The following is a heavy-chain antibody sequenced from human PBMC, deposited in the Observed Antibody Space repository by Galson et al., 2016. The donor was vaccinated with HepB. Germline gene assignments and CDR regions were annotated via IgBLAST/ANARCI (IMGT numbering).Heavy chain of an antibody. J-gene: IGHJ4*02. CDR3: AKSRHGVYDRNGFFSDFDY. Sequence: SLRLSCAASGLTFSSYAMGWVRQAPGKGLEWVSGIGGSGGTYYANSVKGRFAVSSDNSKNTLYPQMNSLSAEDTAVYYCAKSRHGVYDRNGFFSDFDYWGQGTLVTVSS. CDR2: IGGSGGT. V-gene: IGHV3-23*01. D-gene: IGHD3-22*01. CDR1: GLTFSSYA.